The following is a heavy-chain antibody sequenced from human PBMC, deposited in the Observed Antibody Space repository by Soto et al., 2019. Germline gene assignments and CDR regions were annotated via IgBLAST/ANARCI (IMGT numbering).Heavy chain of an antibody. D-gene: IGHD3-10*01. CDR2: ISAYNGNT. CDR1: GYTFTSYG. CDR3: ASGAYYYGSGSYSDWSYYFDY. V-gene: IGHV1-18*01. Sequence: ASVKVSCKASGYTFTSYGISWVRQAPGQGLEWMGWISAYNGNTNYAQKLQGRVTMTTDTSTSTAYMELRSLRSDDTAVYYCASGAYYYGSGSYSDWSYYFDYGGQGTLVTVSS. J-gene: IGHJ4*02.